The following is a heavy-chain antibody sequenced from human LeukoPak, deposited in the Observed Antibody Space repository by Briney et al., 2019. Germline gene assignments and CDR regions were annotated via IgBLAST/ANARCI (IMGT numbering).Heavy chain of an antibody. CDR3: ARGGSWEPVVCFDY. Sequence: SETLSLTCTVSGGSISSSSYYWGWIRQPPGKGLEWIGSIYYSGSTYYNPSLKSRVTISVDTSKNQFSLKLSSVTAADTAVYYCARGGSWEPVVCFDYWGQGTLVTVSS. CDR1: GGSISSSSYY. J-gene: IGHJ4*02. D-gene: IGHD1-26*01. CDR2: IYYSGST. V-gene: IGHV4-39*07.